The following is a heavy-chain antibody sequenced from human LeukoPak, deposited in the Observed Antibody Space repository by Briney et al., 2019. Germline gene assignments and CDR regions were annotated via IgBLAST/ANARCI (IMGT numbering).Heavy chain of an antibody. Sequence: SETLSLTCTVSGGSISSYSWTWIRQPPGKGLEWIGYFSYSGSTNYNPSLRSRVTISVDTSKNQFSLKLSSVTAADTAVYYCARHVARYGSGSYDYWGQGTLVTVSS. D-gene: IGHD3-10*01. CDR2: FSYSGST. V-gene: IGHV4-59*08. J-gene: IGHJ4*02. CDR3: ARHVARYGSGSYDY. CDR1: GGSISSYS.